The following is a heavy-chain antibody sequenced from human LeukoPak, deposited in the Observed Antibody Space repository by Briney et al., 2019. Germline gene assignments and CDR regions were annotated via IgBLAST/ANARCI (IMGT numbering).Heavy chain of an antibody. V-gene: IGHV3-30*02. CDR1: GFTFSSYG. J-gene: IGHJ4*02. Sequence: GGPLRLSCAASGFTFSSYGMHWVRQAPGKGLEGVAFIRYDGSNKYYADSVKGRFTISTDNSKNTLYLQMNSLRAEDTAVYYCAKDAHLGPYYYDSSGYYLDHWGQGPLVTVSS. CDR2: IRYDGSNK. D-gene: IGHD3-22*01. CDR3: AKDAHLGPYYYDSSGYYLDH.